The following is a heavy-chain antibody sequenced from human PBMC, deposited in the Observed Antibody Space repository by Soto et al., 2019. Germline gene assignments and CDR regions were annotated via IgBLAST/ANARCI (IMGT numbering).Heavy chain of an antibody. CDR3: ARQTVNTFYYYGMDV. V-gene: IGHV3-48*01. Sequence: EVQLVESGGGLVQPGGSLRLSCAASGFTFSSYSMNWVRQAPGKGLEWVSYISSSGSTIYYADSVKGRFTISRDNAKNSLYLQMNSLRAEDTAVYYCARQTVNTFYYYGMDVCGQGTTVNVAS. CDR2: ISSSGSTI. J-gene: IGHJ6*02. CDR1: GFTFSSYS. D-gene: IGHD2-21*02.